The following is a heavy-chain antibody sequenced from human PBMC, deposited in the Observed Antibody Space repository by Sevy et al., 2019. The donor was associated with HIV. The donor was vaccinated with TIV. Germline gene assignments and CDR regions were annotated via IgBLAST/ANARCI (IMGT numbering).Heavy chain of an antibody. CDR3: VREVGHHMRIDY. Sequence: SETLSLTCAVSGDSISSDSWWTWVRQSPEKGLEWIGESYHDGRTNYNPSLWGRATISVDMSKNQFSLDLTSVTAADTAVYYCVREVGHHMRIDYWGQGTLVTVSS. CDR1: GDSISSDSW. V-gene: IGHV4-4*02. CDR2: SYHDGRT. J-gene: IGHJ4*02.